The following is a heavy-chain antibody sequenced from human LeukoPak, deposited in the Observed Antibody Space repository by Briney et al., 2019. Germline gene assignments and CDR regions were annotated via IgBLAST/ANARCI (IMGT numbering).Heavy chain of an antibody. V-gene: IGHV1-2*06. CDR1: GYTFTDYY. J-gene: IGHJ4*02. D-gene: IGHD3-10*01. CDR3: ANLFSSGSHDY. CDR2: INPNSGGT. Sequence: ASVKVSCKASGYTFTDYYVHWVRQAPGQGLEWMGRINPNSGGTNYAQKFQGRVTMTRDTSISTAYMELSRLRSDDTAVYYCANLFSSGSHDYWGQGTLVTVSS.